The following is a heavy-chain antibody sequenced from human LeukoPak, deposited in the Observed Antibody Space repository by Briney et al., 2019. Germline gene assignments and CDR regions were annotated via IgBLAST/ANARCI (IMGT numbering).Heavy chain of an antibody. Sequence: SVKVSCKASGGTFSSYAISWVRQAPGQGLEWMGGIIPIFGTANYAQKFQGRVTITADESTSTAYMELSSLRSEDKAVYYCARAVPHYDSSGYYPYYYYMDVWGKGTTVTVSS. CDR1: GGTFSSYA. CDR3: ARAVPHYDSSGYYPYYYYMDV. J-gene: IGHJ6*03. CDR2: IIPIFGTA. D-gene: IGHD3-22*01. V-gene: IGHV1-69*13.